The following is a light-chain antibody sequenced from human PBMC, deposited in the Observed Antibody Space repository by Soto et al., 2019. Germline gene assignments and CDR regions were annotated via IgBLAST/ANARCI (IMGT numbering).Light chain of an antibody. V-gene: IGKV1-39*01. CDR1: QSISSY. J-gene: IGKJ1*01. Sequence: DIQMTQSPSSLSASVGDRVTITCRASQSISSYLNWYQQKPGKAPKLLIYAASSLQSGVPSRFSGSGSGTDFPLTISSPQPEDFATYYCQQSYSTPPTFGQGTKVEIK. CDR3: QQSYSTPPT. CDR2: AAS.